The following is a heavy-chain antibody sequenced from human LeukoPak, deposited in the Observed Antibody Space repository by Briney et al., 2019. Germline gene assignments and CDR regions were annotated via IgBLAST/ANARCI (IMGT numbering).Heavy chain of an antibody. V-gene: IGHV4-4*02. CDR3: ARDLTVRGVISFDY. J-gene: IGHJ4*02. D-gene: IGHD3-10*01. Sequence: PSETLSLTCAVSGGSISSSNWWSWVRPPPGKXXXXXGEIYHSGSTNYNPSLKSRVTISVDKSKNQFSLKLSSVTAADTAVYYCARDLTVRGVISFDYWGQGTLVTVSS. CDR2: IYHSGST. CDR1: GGSISSSNW.